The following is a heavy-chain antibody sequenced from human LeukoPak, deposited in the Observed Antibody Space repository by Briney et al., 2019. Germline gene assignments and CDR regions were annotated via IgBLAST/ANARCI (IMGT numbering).Heavy chain of an antibody. D-gene: IGHD3-22*01. CDR1: GGSFSGYY. V-gene: IGHV4-34*01. Sequence: SETLSLTCAVYGGSFSGYYWSWIRQPPGKGLEWIGEINHSGSTNYNPSLKSRVTISVDTSKNQFSLKLSSVTAADTAVYYCARGYYCDSSGYYYDYWGRGTLVTVSS. J-gene: IGHJ4*02. CDR3: ARGYYCDSSGYYYDY. CDR2: INHSGST.